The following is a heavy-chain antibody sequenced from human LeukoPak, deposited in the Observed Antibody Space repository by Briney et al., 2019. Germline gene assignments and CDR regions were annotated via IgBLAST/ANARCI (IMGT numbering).Heavy chain of an antibody. CDR3: ARETSQKGAHYMDV. CDR1: GGSISSSTYY. J-gene: IGHJ6*03. Sequence: PSETLSLTCTVSGGSISSSTYYWGWIRQPPGKGLEWIGTIYYTGSTYYNPSLKSRVTISVDTSKNHFSLKLSSVTAADTAVYYCARETSQKGAHYMDVWGKGTTITISS. V-gene: IGHV4-39*07. D-gene: IGHD3-16*01. CDR2: IYYTGST.